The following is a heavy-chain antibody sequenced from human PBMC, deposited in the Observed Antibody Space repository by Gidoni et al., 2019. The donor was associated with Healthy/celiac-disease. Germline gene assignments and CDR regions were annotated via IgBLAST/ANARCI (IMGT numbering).Heavy chain of an antibody. V-gene: IGHV3-23*01. CDR2: IGGSGGST. CDR3: AKVGGYYYEFDY. D-gene: IGHD3-22*01. J-gene: IGHJ4*02. Sequence: SAIGGSGGSTYYADSVKGRFTISRDNSKNTLYLQMNSLRAEDTAVYYCAKVGGYYYEFDYWGQGTLVTVSS.